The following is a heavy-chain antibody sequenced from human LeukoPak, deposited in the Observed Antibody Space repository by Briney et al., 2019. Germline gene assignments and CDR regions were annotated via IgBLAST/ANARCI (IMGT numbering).Heavy chain of an antibody. CDR2: IYYSGST. CDR3: AGDHRRPYSGYVGNYYGMDV. CDR1: GGSISSGDYY. J-gene: IGHJ6*02. Sequence: PSETLSLTCTVSGGSISSGDYYWSWIRQPPGKGLEWIGYIYYSGSTYYNPSLKSRVTISVDTSKNQFSLKLSSVTAADTAVYYCAGDHRRPYSGYVGNYYGMDVWGQGTTVTVSS. D-gene: IGHD5-12*01. V-gene: IGHV4-30-4*01.